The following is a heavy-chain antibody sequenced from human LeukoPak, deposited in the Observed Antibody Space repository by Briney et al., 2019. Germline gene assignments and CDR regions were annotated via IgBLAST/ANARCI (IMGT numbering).Heavy chain of an antibody. D-gene: IGHD1-26*01. CDR1: GGSISSSSYY. V-gene: IGHV4-39*07. Sequence: SETLSLTCTVSGGSISSSSYYWGWIRQPPGKGLEWIGSIYYSGSTYYNPSLKSRVTISVDTSKNQFSLKLSSVTAADTAVYYCAKAAIVGATTNYYYYYMDVWGKGTTVTVSS. J-gene: IGHJ6*03. CDR3: AKAAIVGATTNYYYYYMDV. CDR2: IYYSGST.